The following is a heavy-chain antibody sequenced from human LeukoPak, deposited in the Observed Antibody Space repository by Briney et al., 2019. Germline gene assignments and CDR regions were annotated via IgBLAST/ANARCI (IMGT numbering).Heavy chain of an antibody. V-gene: IGHV1-46*01. J-gene: IGHJ5*02. CDR3: ARDRSTVTTDLDGWFDP. CDR1: GYIFTSYY. Sequence: GASVKVSCKASGYIFTSYYMHWVRQAPGQGLEWMGIINPSGGTTSYAQKFQGRVTMTRDTSTSTVYMELSSLRSEDTAVYYCARDRSTVTTDLDGWFDPWGQGTLATVSS. CDR2: INPSGGTT. D-gene: IGHD4-17*01.